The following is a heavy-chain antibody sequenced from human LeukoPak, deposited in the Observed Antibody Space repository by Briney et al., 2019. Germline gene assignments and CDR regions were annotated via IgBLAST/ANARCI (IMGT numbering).Heavy chain of an antibody. D-gene: IGHD1-7*01. J-gene: IGHJ4*02. CDR2: IYYSGST. CDR3: ARVRGWNYSLN. V-gene: IGHV4-39*07. CDR1: GGSISSSSYY. Sequence: SETLSLTCTVSGGSISSSSYYWGWIRQPPGKGLEWIGSIYYSGSTYYNPSLKSRVTISVDTSKNQFSLKLSSVTAADTAVYYCARVRGWNYSLNWGQGTLVTVSS.